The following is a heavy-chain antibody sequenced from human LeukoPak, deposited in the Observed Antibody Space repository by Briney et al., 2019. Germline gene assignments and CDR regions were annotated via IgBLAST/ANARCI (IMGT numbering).Heavy chain of an antibody. J-gene: IGHJ4*02. V-gene: IGHV3-15*01. CDR1: GLTFDNAS. CDR2: IKTKNIGETT. D-gene: IGHD4-23*01. CDR3: TTGPGNSGY. Sequence: GGSLRLSCVASGLTFDNASMSWVRQAPGKGLEWVGRIKTKNIGETTEYAAPVQGRFTISRDDSKNTVYLQMSNLKTEDTAVYYGTTGPGNSGYWGQGTLVTVSS.